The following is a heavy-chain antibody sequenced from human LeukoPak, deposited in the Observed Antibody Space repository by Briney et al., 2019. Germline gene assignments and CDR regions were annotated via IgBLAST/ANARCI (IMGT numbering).Heavy chain of an antibody. Sequence: GGSLRLSCGASGLPFSSYAMAWVGQAPGKGLEWVSSITSGGDYIYYADSVKGRFTTSRDNAKNSLSLQLNSLRVEDTAVYYCARGHYDVLAASYKWTPDYWGQGTLVTVSS. CDR3: ARGHYDVLAASYKWTPDY. D-gene: IGHD3-9*01. V-gene: IGHV3-21*01. J-gene: IGHJ4*02. CDR1: GLPFSSYA. CDR2: ITSGGDYI.